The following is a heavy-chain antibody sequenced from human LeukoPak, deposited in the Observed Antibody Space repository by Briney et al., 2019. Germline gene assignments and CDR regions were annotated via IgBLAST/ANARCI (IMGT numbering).Heavy chain of an antibody. CDR2: INPSGGST. CDR1: GYTFTSYY. CDR3: AREAHSSSSYYYFDY. J-gene: IGHJ4*02. Sequence: ASVKVSCKGSGYTFTSYYMHWVRQAPGQGLEWMGIINPSGGSTSYAQKFQGRVTMTRDMSTSTVYMELSSLRSEDTAVYYCAREAHSSSSYYYFDYWGQGTLVTVSS. V-gene: IGHV1-46*01. D-gene: IGHD6-6*01.